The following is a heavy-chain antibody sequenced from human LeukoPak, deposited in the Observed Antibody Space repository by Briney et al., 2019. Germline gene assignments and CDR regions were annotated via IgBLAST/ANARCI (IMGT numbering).Heavy chain of an antibody. J-gene: IGHJ4*02. CDR3: ARPSNYGSGLGILD. CDR1: GGSITSYTHY. CDR2: MSYSGSS. Sequence: SETLSLTCTVSGGSITSYTHYWGWIRQPPGKGLEWIGSMSYSGSSYYNPSLKSRVTISLDTSKNQFSLKLTSVTAADTAVYYCARPSNYGSGLGILDWGQGTLVIVSS. V-gene: IGHV4-39*01. D-gene: IGHD3-10*01.